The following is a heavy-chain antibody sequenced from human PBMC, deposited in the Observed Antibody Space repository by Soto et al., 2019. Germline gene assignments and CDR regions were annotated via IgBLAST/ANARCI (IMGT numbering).Heavy chain of an antibody. J-gene: IGHJ4*02. CDR3: ARPNSSGYPYYFDY. CDR2: INWNGGST. D-gene: IGHD3-22*01. Sequence: GGSLRLSGAPGRFTSDYCQMCWVRQAPGKGLEWVSGINWNGGSTGYADSVKGRFTISRDNAKNSLYLQMNSLRAEDTALYYCARPNSSGYPYYFDYWGQGT. V-gene: IGHV3-20*04. CDR1: RFTSDYCQ.